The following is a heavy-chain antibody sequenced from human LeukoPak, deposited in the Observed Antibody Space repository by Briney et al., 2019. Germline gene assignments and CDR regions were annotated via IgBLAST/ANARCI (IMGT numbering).Heavy chain of an antibody. J-gene: IGHJ4*02. V-gene: IGHV3-23*01. D-gene: IGHD3-22*01. Sequence: PGGSLRLSCAASGFTFSSYAMSWVRQAPGQGLEWVSSISGSGGSTYYADSVGGRFTISRDNSKNTLYLQVNSLRAEDTAVYYCAKEGTLYYSDRIPYWGQGTLVTVSS. CDR2: ISGSGGST. CDR1: GFTFSSYA. CDR3: AKEGTLYYSDRIPY.